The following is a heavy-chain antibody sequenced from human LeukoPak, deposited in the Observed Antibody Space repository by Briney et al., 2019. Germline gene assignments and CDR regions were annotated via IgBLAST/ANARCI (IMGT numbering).Heavy chain of an antibody. V-gene: IGHV1-18*01. D-gene: IGHD3-22*01. CDR2: ISGYNGNT. J-gene: IGHJ3*02. Sequence: ASVKVSCKASGYTFTSYNINWVRQAPGQGLEWMGWISGYNGNTNYAQKLQGRVTMTTDTSTSTAYMELRSLKSDDTAVYYCASLKNYYDSSGYLVTDAFDIWGQGTMVTVSS. CDR3: ASLKNYYDSSGYLVTDAFDI. CDR1: GYTFTSYN.